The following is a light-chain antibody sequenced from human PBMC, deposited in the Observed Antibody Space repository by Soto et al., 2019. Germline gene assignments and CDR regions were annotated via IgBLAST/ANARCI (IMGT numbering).Light chain of an antibody. CDR2: GAS. Sequence: EIVLTQSPAALFLSPGERSTLSCRARQSVSSNLAWYQQKPGQAPRLLIYGASTRATGIPARFSGSGSGTEFTLTISSLQSEDFAVYYCQQYNNWPLTFGGGTTGDI. V-gene: IGKV3-15*01. CDR1: QSVSSN. J-gene: IGKJ4*01. CDR3: QQYNNWPLT.